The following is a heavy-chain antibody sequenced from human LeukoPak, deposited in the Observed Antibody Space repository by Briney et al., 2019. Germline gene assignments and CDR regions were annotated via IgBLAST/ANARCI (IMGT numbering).Heavy chain of an antibody. V-gene: IGHV1-46*01. Sequence: ASVKVSCKASGYTFTSYYMHWVRQAPGQGLEWMGIINPSGGSTSYAQKFQGRVTMTRDMSTSTVYMELSSLRSEDTAVYYCARVEGTAMALDYWAREPWSPSPQ. J-gene: IGHJ4*02. CDR1: GYTFTSYY. CDR2: INPSGGST. CDR3: ARVEGTAMALDY. D-gene: IGHD5-18*01.